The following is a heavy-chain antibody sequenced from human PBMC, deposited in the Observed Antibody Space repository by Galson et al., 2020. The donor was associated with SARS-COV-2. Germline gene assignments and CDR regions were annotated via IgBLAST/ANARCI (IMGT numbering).Heavy chain of an antibody. CDR3: ARHGASSGWYEGIDY. CDR2: IYPDDSET. Sequence: GESLKISCKGSGYSFTNYWIGWVRQMPGKGLEWMGVIYPDDSETLHSPSFRGQVTISGDKSLSTAYLQWSSLKASDTAMYYCARHGASSGWYEGIDYWGQGTLVTVSS. V-gene: IGHV5-51*01. J-gene: IGHJ4*02. D-gene: IGHD6-19*01. CDR1: GYSFTNYW.